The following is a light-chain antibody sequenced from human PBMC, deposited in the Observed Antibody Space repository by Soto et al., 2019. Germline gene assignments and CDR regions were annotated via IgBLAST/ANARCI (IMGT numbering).Light chain of an antibody. V-gene: IGKV3-20*01. CDR3: QQSYSTPLYT. J-gene: IGKJ2*01. Sequence: ETVLTQSPGTLSLSPGERAILSCRASQSVSSTYLAWYQQKPGQAPRLLIYGASSRATGIPDRFSGSGSGTDFTLTISRLEPEDFAVYYCQQSYSTPLYTFGQGTKLEIK. CDR2: GAS. CDR1: QSVSSTY.